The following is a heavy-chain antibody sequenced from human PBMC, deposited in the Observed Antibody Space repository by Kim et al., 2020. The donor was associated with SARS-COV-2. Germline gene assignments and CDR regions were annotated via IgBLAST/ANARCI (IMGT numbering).Heavy chain of an antibody. CDR1: GYTFTSYV. D-gene: IGHD2-2*01. CDR2: INAGNGNT. CDR3: ARDWCSSTSCYNWFDP. J-gene: IGHJ5*02. Sequence: ASVKVSCKASGYTFTSYVMHWVRQAPGQRLEWMGWINAGNGNTKYSQKFQGRITIIRDTSASTAYMELSSLRSEDTAVYYCARDWCSSTSCYNWFDPWGQGTLVSVSS. V-gene: IGHV1-3*01.